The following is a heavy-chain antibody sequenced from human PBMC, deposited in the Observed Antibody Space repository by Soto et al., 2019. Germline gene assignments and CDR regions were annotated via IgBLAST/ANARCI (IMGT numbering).Heavy chain of an antibody. D-gene: IGHD3-10*01. CDR1: GYSISSGYY. Sequence: LSLTCAVSGYSISSGYYWGWIRQPPGKGLEWIGYIYYNVITNYNPSLKSRVTISVDKSKNQFSLKLSSVTAADTAVYYCAGSTTRGVILDYWGQGTQVTVSS. CDR2: IYYNVIT. J-gene: IGHJ4*02. V-gene: IGHV4-61*05. CDR3: AGSTTRGVILDY.